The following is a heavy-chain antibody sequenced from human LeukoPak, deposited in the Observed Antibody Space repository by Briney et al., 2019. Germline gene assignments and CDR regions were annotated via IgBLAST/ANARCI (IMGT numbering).Heavy chain of an antibody. D-gene: IGHD2-15*01. CDR2: IIPTFGTA. V-gene: IGHV1-69*13. Sequence: ASVKVSCKASGGTFSSYVISWVRQAPGQGLEWMGGIIPTFGTANYAQKFQGRVTITADESTSTAYMELSSLRSEDTAVYYCAKDGDCSGGSCYDYWGQGTLVTVSS. CDR1: GGTFSSYV. J-gene: IGHJ4*02. CDR3: AKDGDCSGGSCYDY.